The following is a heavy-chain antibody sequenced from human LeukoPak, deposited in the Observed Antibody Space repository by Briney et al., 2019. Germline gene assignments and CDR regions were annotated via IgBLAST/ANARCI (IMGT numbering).Heavy chain of an antibody. V-gene: IGHV4-31*03. CDR2: IYYSGST. Sequence: PSQTLSLTCTVSGGSISSGGYYWRWIRQHPGTGLEWIGYIYYSGSTYYNPSLKSRVTISVDTSKNQFSLKLSSVTAADTAVYYCALERGYYDSSGTDAFDIWGQGTMVTVSS. J-gene: IGHJ3*02. D-gene: IGHD3-22*01. CDR3: ALERGYYDSSGTDAFDI. CDR1: GGSISSGGYY.